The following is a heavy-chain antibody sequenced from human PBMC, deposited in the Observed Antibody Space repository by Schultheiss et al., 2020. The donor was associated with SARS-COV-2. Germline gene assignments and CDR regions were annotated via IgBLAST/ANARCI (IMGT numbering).Heavy chain of an antibody. D-gene: IGHD3-16*01. V-gene: IGHV3-23*01. CDR2: ISGSGGST. CDR1: GFTFSSYA. Sequence: GGSLRLSCAASGFTFSSYAMSWVRQAPGKGLQWVSAISGSGGSTYYADSVKGRFTISRDNAKNSLYLQMNSLRVEDTAMYYCARALYGDAFDIWGQGTMVTVSS. J-gene: IGHJ3*02. CDR3: ARALYGDAFDI.